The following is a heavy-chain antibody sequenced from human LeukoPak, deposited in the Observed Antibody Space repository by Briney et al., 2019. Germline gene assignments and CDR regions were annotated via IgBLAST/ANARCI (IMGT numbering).Heavy chain of an antibody. Sequence: SETLSLTCTVSGGFISSCLWSWLRQPPGKGLEWLGCIDYRGSTQYNPSLKSRVTISVDTSKQQFSLKLSSVTAADTAVYYCARDLELERNRWNYFESWGQGTLVTVSS. CDR3: ARDLELERNRWNYFES. CDR2: IDYRGST. CDR1: GGFISSCL. D-gene: IGHD1-1*01. J-gene: IGHJ4*02. V-gene: IGHV4-59*01.